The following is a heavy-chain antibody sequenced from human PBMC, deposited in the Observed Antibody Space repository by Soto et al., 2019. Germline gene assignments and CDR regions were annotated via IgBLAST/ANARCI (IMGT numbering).Heavy chain of an antibody. D-gene: IGHD3-22*01. CDR1: GASISSYY. J-gene: IGHJ4*02. Sequence: SETLSLTCTVSGASISSYYCNWIRQPPGKGLEWIGYIHYSGSTDHHPSLKSRVTISVGTSRNQFSLKLSSVTAADTAVYYCARDTRSYDSSGYFYFDYWGQGALVTVSS. V-gene: IGHV4-59*01. CDR3: ARDTRSYDSSGYFYFDY. CDR2: IHYSGST.